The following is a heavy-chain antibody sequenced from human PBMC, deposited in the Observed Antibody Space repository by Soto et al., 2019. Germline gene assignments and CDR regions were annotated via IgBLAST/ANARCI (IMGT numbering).Heavy chain of an antibody. CDR1: GFTFSSYS. J-gene: IGHJ4*02. Sequence: PGGSLRLSCAASGFTFSSYSMNWVRQAPGKGLEWVSYISSSSSTIYYADSVKGRFTISRDNAKSSLYLQMNSLRDEDTAVYYCARGFRQQLAPTLFDYWGQGTLVTVSS. V-gene: IGHV3-48*02. CDR2: ISSSSSTI. CDR3: ARGFRQQLAPTLFDY. D-gene: IGHD6-13*01.